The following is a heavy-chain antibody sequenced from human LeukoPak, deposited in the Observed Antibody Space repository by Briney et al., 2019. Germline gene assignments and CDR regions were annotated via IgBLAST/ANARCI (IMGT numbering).Heavy chain of an antibody. CDR3: AREKVVYANYGMDV. Sequence: GGSLRLSCTVSGFTFSSFWMHWVRQAPGKGLVWVSRINSDGSSTSYADSVKGRFTISRDNAKNTLYLQMNSLRAEDTAVYYCAREKVVYANYGMDVWGQGTTVTVSS. J-gene: IGHJ6*02. D-gene: IGHD2-8*02. CDR2: INSDGSST. CDR1: GFTFSSFW. V-gene: IGHV3-74*01.